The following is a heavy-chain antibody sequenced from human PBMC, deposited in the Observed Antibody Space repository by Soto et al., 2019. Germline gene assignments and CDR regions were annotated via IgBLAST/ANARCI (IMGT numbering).Heavy chain of an antibody. CDR3: AREAAGFDI. J-gene: IGHJ3*02. CDR2: IYYGGTT. CDR1: GFTVSGDH. D-gene: IGHD6-13*01. V-gene: IGHV3-53*02. Sequence: EMQLVETGGGLIQPGGSLRLSCAASGFTVSGDHMSWVRQAPGKGLEWVSVIYYGGTTYYADSVQGRFTVSRDSSKNTLYLQMTDLRADDTAVYYCAREAAGFDIWGQGTMVTVSS.